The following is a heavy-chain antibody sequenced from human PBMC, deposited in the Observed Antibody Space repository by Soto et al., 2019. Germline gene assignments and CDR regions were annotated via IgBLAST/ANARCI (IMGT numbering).Heavy chain of an antibody. V-gene: IGHV5-10-1*01. CDR3: VCIRITIFGVDPTVLAP. D-gene: IGHD3-3*01. J-gene: IGHJ5*02. CDR1: GSSLTSYW. Sequence: GESLKISCKGSGSSLTSYWTSGGRQMPGKGLEGRGTTDPSDSYTNYSPPFQRHVTIAADKSISTAYLQWRSLRASDTVMYYCVCIRITIFGVDPTVLAPWGQGTLVTVSS. CDR2: TDPSDSYT.